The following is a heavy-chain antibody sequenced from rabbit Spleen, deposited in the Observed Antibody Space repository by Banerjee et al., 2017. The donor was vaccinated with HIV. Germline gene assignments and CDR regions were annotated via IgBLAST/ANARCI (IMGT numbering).Heavy chain of an antibody. CDR3: ARDTGTSFSTYGMDL. CDR1: KFSFNSGYD. J-gene: IGHJ6*01. D-gene: IGHD8-1*01. CDR2: VYAGSSGST. V-gene: IGHV1S40*01. Sequence: QSLEESGGGLVKPGASLTLTCKASKFSFNSGYDMCWVRQAPGKGLEWIACVYAGSSGSTYSATWAKGRFTVSKTSSTTVTLQMTSLTAADTATYFCARDTGTSFSTYGMDLRGPGTLVTVS.